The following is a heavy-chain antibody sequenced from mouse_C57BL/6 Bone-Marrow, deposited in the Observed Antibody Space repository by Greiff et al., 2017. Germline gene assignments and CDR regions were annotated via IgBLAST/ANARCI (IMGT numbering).Heavy chain of an antibody. Sequence: VQLQQPGAELVRPGSSVKLSCKASGYTFTSYWMDWVKQRPGQGLECIGNIYPSDSETHYNQKFKDKATLTVDKSSSTAYMQLSSLTSEDSAVYYCARDGNSLYAMDYWGQGTSVTVSS. D-gene: IGHD2-1*01. V-gene: IGHV1-61*01. J-gene: IGHJ4*01. CDR2: IYPSDSET. CDR3: ARDGNSLYAMDY. CDR1: GYTFTSYW.